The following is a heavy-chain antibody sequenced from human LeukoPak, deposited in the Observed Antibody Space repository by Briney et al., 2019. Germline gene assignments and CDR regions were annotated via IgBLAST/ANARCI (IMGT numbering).Heavy chain of an antibody. CDR2: ISKSGTTV. J-gene: IGHJ4*02. V-gene: IGHV3-11*01. D-gene: IGHD3-3*01. CDR1: GLNFSVYY. CDR3: AARVALDY. Sequence: PGGSLRLSCAASGLNFSVYYMTWIRQAPGNGLEWLSHISKSGTTVYYADSVKGRFTISRDSAKNSLYLHMNSLRAEDTAVYYCAARVALDYWGQGALVTVSS.